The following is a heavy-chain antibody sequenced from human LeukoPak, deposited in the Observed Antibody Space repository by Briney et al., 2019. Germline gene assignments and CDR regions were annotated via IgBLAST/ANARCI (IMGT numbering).Heavy chain of an antibody. J-gene: IGHJ4*02. Sequence: PSETLSLTCAVSGGSITSRDWWSWVRQPPGKGLEWIGEVFHTGNTNYNPSLKSRVTMSVDKSKNQFSLKVSSVTAADTAVYYCARERRQWELRGDFDCWGQGTLVTVSS. D-gene: IGHD1-26*01. CDR3: ARERRQWELRGDFDC. CDR1: GGSITSRDW. CDR2: VFHTGNT. V-gene: IGHV4-4*02.